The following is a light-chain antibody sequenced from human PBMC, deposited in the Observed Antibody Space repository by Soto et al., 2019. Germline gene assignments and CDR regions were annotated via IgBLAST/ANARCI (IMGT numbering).Light chain of an antibody. CDR2: DVS. J-gene: IGLJ1*01. Sequence: AVTQPRSVSGSPGQSVSISCTGTSSDVGGYNYVSWYQQHPGKAPKLMLHDVSKRPSGVPDRFSGSKSGNTASLTISGLQAEDEADYYCCSYAGSYVYVFGTGTKVTVL. CDR1: SSDVGGYNY. V-gene: IGLV2-11*01. CDR3: CSYAGSYVYV.